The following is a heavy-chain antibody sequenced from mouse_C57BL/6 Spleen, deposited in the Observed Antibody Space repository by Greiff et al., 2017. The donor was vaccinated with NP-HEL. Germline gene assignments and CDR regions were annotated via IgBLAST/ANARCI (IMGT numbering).Heavy chain of an antibody. CDR1: GFTFSSYA. J-gene: IGHJ3*01. CDR3: TSGYYDYDAGRSPFAY. Sequence: EVQLVESGEGLVKPGGSLKLSCAASGFTFSSYAMSWVRQTPEKRLEWVAYISSGGDYIYYADTVKGRFTISRDNARNTLYLQMSSLKSEDTAMYYCTSGYYDYDAGRSPFAYWGQGTLVTVSA. CDR2: ISSGGDYI. V-gene: IGHV5-9-1*02. D-gene: IGHD2-4*01.